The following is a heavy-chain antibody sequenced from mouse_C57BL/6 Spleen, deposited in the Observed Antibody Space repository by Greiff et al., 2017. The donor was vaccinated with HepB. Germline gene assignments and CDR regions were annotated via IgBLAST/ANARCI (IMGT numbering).Heavy chain of an antibody. J-gene: IGHJ3*01. Sequence: EVKLMESGGGLVKPGGSLKLSCAASGFTFSDYGMHWVRQAPEKGLEWVAYISSGSSTIYYADTVKGRFTISRDNAKNTLFLQMTSLRSEDTAMYYCADETGFAYWGQGTLVTVSA. CDR2: ISSGSSTI. CDR1: GFTFSDYG. V-gene: IGHV5-17*01. CDR3: ADETGFAY.